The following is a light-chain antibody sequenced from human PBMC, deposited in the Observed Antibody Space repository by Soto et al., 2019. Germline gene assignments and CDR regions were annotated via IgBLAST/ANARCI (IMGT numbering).Light chain of an antibody. CDR3: SSYTSSSTLV. CDR2: YVS. CDR1: SSDVGGYNY. V-gene: IGLV2-14*01. Sequence: QSVLTQPASVSGSPGQSITISCTGTSSDVGGYNYVSWYQQHPGKAPKLMIYYVSNRPSGVSNRFSVYKYGNTASLTISRLQADDAADYYRSSYTSSSTLVFGTGTKLTVL. J-gene: IGLJ1*01.